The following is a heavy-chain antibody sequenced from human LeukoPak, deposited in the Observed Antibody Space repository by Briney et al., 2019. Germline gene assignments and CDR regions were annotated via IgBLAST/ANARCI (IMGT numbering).Heavy chain of an antibody. Sequence: PGGSLRLSCAASGFTFSSYAMSWVRQAPGKGLEWVSAISGSGGSTYYADSVKGRFTISRDNSKNTLYLQMNSLRAEDTAVYYCAKDRYCSGGSCYRGLRYWSQGTLVTVSS. V-gene: IGHV3-23*01. CDR3: AKDRYCSGGSCYRGLRY. D-gene: IGHD2-15*01. CDR1: GFTFSSYA. CDR2: ISGSGGST. J-gene: IGHJ4*02.